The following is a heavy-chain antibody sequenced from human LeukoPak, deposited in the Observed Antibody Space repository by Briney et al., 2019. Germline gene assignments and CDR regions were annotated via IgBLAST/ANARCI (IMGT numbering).Heavy chain of an antibody. CDR2: ISSSSSYI. V-gene: IGHV3-21*01. Sequence: KPGGSLRLSCAASGFTFGSYSMNWVRQAPGKGLEWVSSISSSSSYIYYADSVKGRFTISRDNAKNSLYLQMNSLRAEDTAVYYCARDMRYSDLTVVITVLDYWGQGTLVTVSS. CDR1: GFTFGSYS. J-gene: IGHJ4*02. D-gene: IGHD3-22*01. CDR3: ARDMRYSDLTVVITVLDY.